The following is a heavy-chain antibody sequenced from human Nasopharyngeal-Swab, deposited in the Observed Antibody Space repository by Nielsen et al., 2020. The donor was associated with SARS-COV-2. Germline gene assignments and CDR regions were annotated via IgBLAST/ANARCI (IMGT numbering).Heavy chain of an antibody. CDR2: MNPNSGNT. D-gene: IGHD2-2*01. CDR3: ARDGAMRYCSSTSCSPGGGMDV. CDR1: GYTFTSYD. Sequence: ASVKVSCKASGYTFTSYDINWVRQATGQGLEWMGWMNPNSGNTGYAQKFQGRVTMTRNTSISTAYMELSSLRSDDTAVYYCARDGAMRYCSSTSCSPGGGMDVWGQGTTVTVSS. J-gene: IGHJ6*02. V-gene: IGHV1-8*01.